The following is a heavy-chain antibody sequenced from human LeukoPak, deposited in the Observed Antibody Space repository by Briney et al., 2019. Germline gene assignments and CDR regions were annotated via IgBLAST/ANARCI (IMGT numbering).Heavy chain of an antibody. CDR2: IQKDGSDK. Sequence: PGGSLRLSCAASGINFRSSGMHWVRQAPGKGLEWVTFIQKDGSDKYYAASVKGRFTISRDNSKNTVYLHMASLGADDTALYYCAREGGRAVPGRFDQWGQGTLVTVSS. J-gene: IGHJ4*02. V-gene: IGHV3-30*02. CDR1: GINFRSSG. CDR3: AREGGRAVPGRFDQ. D-gene: IGHD6-13*01.